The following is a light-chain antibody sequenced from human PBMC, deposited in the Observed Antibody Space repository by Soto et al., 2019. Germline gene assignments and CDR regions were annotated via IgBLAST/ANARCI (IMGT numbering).Light chain of an antibody. V-gene: IGLV2-14*01. Sequence: QSALTQPASVSGSPGQSITISCTGTSSDIGDYDFVSWYQQHPGKAPKLMIYGVNDRPSGVSNRFSGSKSGNTASLTISGLQAEDEADYYCSSYTSSSTLLFGGGTKLTVL. J-gene: IGLJ2*01. CDR3: SSYTSSSTLL. CDR2: GVN. CDR1: SSDIGDYDF.